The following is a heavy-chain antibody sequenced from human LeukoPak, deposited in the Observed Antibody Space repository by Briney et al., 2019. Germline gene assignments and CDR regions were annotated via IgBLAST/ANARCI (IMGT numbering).Heavy chain of an antibody. CDR3: ARGRGPLTGYRNWFDP. CDR2: MNPNSGNT. D-gene: IGHD3-9*01. J-gene: IGHJ5*02. Sequence: GASVKVSCKASGYIFTSYDINWVRQATGQGLEWMGWMNPNSGNTGYAQKFQGRVTITRNTSISTAYMEVSSLRSDDTAVYFCARGRGPLTGYRNWFDPWGQGTLVTVSS. V-gene: IGHV1-8*03. CDR1: GYIFTSYD.